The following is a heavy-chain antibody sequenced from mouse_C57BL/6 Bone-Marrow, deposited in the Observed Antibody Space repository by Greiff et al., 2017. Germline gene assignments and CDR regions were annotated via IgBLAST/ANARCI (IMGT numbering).Heavy chain of an antibody. CDR3: ARLGGFAY. CDR2: INPSSGST. CDR1: GYTFTSYT. Sequence: QVQLQQSGAELARPGASVKMSCKASGYTFTSYTMHWVKQRPGQGLEWIGYINPSSGSTKYTQKFKDKATLTADKSSSTAYMQLGSLTSEDAAVYYCARLGGFAYWGQGTLVTVSA. D-gene: IGHD4-1*01. J-gene: IGHJ3*01. V-gene: IGHV1-4*01.